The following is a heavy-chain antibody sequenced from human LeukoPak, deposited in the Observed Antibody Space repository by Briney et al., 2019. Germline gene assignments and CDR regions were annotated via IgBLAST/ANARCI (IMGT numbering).Heavy chain of an antibody. CDR1: GGTFSSYA. J-gene: IGHJ6*03. CDR3: ASMSPRCSGGSCYSDAGYYYMDV. CDR2: IIPIFGTA. D-gene: IGHD2-15*01. V-gene: IGHV1-69*05. Sequence: SVKVSCKASGGTFSSYAISWVRQAPGQGLEWMGGIIPIFGTANYAQKFQGRVTITTDESTSTAYMELSSLRSEDTAVYYCASMSPRCSGGSCYSDAGYYYMDVWGKGTTVTVSS.